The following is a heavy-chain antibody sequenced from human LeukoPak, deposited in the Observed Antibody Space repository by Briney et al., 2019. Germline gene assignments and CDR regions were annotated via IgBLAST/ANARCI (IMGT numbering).Heavy chain of an antibody. CDR1: GFTFSSYA. CDR2: ISYDGSNK. Sequence: PGGSLRLSCAASGFTFSSYAMHWVRQAPGKGLEWVAVISYDGSNKYYADSVKGRFTISRDNSKNTLYLQMNSLRAEDTAVYYCARGGYYDILTGQKFDYWGQGTLVTVSS. D-gene: IGHD3-9*01. CDR3: ARGGYYDILTGQKFDY. V-gene: IGHV3-30*04. J-gene: IGHJ4*02.